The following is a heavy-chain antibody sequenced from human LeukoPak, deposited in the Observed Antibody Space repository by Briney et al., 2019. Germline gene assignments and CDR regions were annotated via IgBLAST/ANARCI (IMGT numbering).Heavy chain of an antibody. D-gene: IGHD3-9*01. V-gene: IGHV3-9*01. Sequence: GGSLRLSCAASGFTFDDYAMHWVRQAPGKGLEWVSGISWNSGSIGYADSVKGRFTISRDNAKNSLYLQMNSLRAEDTAVYYCARDYDILTGHDYWGQGTLVTVSS. CDR1: GFTFDDYA. CDR3: ARDYDILTGHDY. J-gene: IGHJ4*02. CDR2: ISWNSGSI.